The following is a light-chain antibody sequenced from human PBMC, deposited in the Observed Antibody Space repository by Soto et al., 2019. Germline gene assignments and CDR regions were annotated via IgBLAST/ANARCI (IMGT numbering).Light chain of an antibody. CDR1: QNVSSNL. J-gene: IGKJ5*01. Sequence: TVLTQSPGTLSLSPGERATLSCRASQNVSSNLLVWYQQHPGQAPRLLIYGASSRATGIPDRFSGSGSGTDFTFTISSLEPEDFAVDYCQQRSNWPPSITFGQGTRLEIK. CDR2: GAS. V-gene: IGKV3D-20*02. CDR3: QQRSNWPPSIT.